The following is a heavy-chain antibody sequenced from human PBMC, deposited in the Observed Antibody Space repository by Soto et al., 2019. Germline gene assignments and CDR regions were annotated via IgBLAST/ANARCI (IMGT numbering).Heavy chain of an antibody. J-gene: IGHJ1*01. Sequence: SGKVCFKACGGNFSSYAISLVRQANGQGLEWVGGILATFGTANYAHKFHVRVTITACKSTSTAYMELSSLRYEDTSVCYCAGYCSRGWYCRHFQHWGQRTMVTVSS. CDR3: AGYCSRGWYCRHFQH. CDR2: ILATFGTA. V-gene: IGHV1-69*06. CDR1: GGNFSSYA. D-gene: IGHD6-19*01.